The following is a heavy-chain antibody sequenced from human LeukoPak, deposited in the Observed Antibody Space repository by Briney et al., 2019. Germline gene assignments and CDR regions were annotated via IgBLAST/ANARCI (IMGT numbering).Heavy chain of an antibody. Sequence: GGSLRLSCAASRFTFSSYAMSWVRQAPGKGLEWVSTLSGSGVNAYYADSVKGRSTISRDNSNNTLCLQMNSLRAEDTALYYCARALYGSGSYYSDSWGQGTLVTVSS. CDR2: LSGSGVNA. CDR1: RFTFSSYA. D-gene: IGHD3-10*01. V-gene: IGHV3-23*01. CDR3: ARALYGSGSYYSDS. J-gene: IGHJ4*02.